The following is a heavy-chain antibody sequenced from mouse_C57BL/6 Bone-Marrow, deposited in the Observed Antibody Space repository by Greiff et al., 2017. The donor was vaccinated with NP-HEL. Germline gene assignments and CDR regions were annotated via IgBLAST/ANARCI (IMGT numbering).Heavy chain of an antibody. CDR2: INPNNGGT. V-gene: IGHV1-26*01. CDR3: ARGDYYGSTWFAD. D-gene: IGHD1-1*01. CDR1: GYTFTDYY. Sequence: EVQLQQSGPELVKPGASVKISCKASGYTFTDYYMNWVKQSHGKSLEWIGDINPNNGGTSYNQKFKGKATLTVDKSSSTAYMELRSLTSEDSAVYYCARGDYYGSTWFADWGQGTLVTVSA. J-gene: IGHJ3*01.